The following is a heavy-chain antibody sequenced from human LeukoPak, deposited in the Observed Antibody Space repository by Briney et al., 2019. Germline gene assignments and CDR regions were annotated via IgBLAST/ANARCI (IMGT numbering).Heavy chain of an antibody. J-gene: IGHJ4*02. CDR3: AKGGIVVVPTDTDFDY. CDR2: IIPIFGTA. V-gene: IGHV1-69*13. Sequence: SVKVSCKASGGTFSSYAISWVRQAPGQGLEWMGGIIPIFGTANYAQKFQGRVTITADESTSTAYMELSSLRSEDTAVYYCAKGGIVVVPTDTDFDYWGQGTLVTVSS. CDR1: GGTFSSYA. D-gene: IGHD2-2*01.